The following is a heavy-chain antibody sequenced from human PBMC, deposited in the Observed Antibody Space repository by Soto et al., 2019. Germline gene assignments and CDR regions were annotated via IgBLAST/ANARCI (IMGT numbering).Heavy chain of an antibody. J-gene: IGHJ4*02. Sequence: EVQLLESGGGLVQPGGSLRLSFAASGFSVSRYAMMWVRQPPGKGQEWVAGMTGSGGDIRYADPVKGRFTISKDNSKNTLYLQMNSLRAEDTAIYYCAKDAVYGDGLWLAGNWGQGTLVTVSS. CDR3: AKDAVYGDGLWLAGN. D-gene: IGHD2-21*02. CDR1: GFSVSRYA. CDR2: MTGSGGDI. V-gene: IGHV3-23*01.